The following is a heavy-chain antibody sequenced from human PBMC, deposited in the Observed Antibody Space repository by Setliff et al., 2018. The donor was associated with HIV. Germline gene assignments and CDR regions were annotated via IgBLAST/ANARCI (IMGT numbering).Heavy chain of an antibody. CDR2: IRFDGYNK. V-gene: IGHV3-30*02. J-gene: IGHJ3*02. D-gene: IGHD5-12*01. Sequence: GGSLRLSCAASGFTFSNYGMNWVRQAPGKGLEWVAFIRFDGYNKYYADSVKGRFTISRDNSKNTLYLQMHSLGADDRAVYYCAKVRLMFLDDAFDIWGQGTMVTVSS. CDR1: GFTFSNYG. CDR3: AKVRLMFLDDAFDI.